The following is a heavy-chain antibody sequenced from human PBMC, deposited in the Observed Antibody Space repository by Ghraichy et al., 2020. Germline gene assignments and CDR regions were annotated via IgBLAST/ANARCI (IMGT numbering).Heavy chain of an antibody. V-gene: IGHV4-39*01. D-gene: IGHD3-3*01. CDR3: ARHEARDDFWSGAITNWFDP. CDR1: GGSISSSSYY. Sequence: SETLSLTCTVSGGSISSSSYYWGWIRQPPGKGLEWIGSIYYSGSTYYNPSLKSRVTIPVDTSKNQFSLKLSSVTAADTAVYYCARHEARDDFWSGAITNWFDPWGQGTLVTVSS. CDR2: IYYSGST. J-gene: IGHJ5*02.